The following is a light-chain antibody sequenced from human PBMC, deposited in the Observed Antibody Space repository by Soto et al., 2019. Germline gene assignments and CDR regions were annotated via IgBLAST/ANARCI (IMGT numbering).Light chain of an antibody. V-gene: IGKV1-5*03. CDR2: KAS. CDR1: QSISSW. CDR3: QHYNSYSEA. Sequence: DIQMTQSPSTLSASVGDRVTITCRASQSISSWLAWYQQKPGKAPKLLIYKASTLKSGVPSRFSGSGSGTEFTLTISSLQPDDFATYYCQHYNSYSEACGQGTKGAIK. J-gene: IGKJ1*01.